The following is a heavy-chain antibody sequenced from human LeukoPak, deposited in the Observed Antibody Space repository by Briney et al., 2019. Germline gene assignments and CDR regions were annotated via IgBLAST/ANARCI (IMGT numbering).Heavy chain of an antibody. J-gene: IGHJ4*02. CDR1: GFSFGDYA. CDR2: IRSKAYGGTT. Sequence: GGSLRLSCTTSGFSFGDYAMSWFRQAPGKGLQWGGFIRSKAYGGTTEYAASVKGRFIISRDDSKSIAYLQMNSLKTEETPVYYCTTAGMTTVTNSFDYWGQGTLVTVSS. D-gene: IGHD4-11*01. CDR3: TTAGMTTVTNSFDY. V-gene: IGHV3-49*03.